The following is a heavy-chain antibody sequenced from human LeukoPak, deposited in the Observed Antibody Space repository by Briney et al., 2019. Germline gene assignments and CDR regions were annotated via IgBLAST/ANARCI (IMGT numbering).Heavy chain of an antibody. CDR1: GGTFSSYA. D-gene: IGHD6-13*01. CDR2: IIPIFGTA. CDR3: ARGGSSSWYQESGYYYYGMDV. V-gene: IGHV1-69*13. Sequence: GASVKVSCKASGGTFSSYAISWLRQAPGQGLEWMGGIIPIFGTANYAQKFQGRVTITADESTSTAYMELSSLRSEDTAVYYCARGGSSSWYQESGYYYYGMDVWGQGTTVTVSS. J-gene: IGHJ6*02.